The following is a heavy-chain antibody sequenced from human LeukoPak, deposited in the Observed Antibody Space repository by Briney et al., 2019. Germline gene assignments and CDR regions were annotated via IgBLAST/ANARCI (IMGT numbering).Heavy chain of an antibody. CDR3: AEELYYYYSSGYYPVDY. Sequence: PGGSLRLSCAASGFTFSSYGMHWVRQAPGKGLEWVADISYDGSNKYYADSVKGRFTISRDNSKNTLYLQMNSLRAEDTAVYYCAEELYYYYSSGYYPVDYWGQGTLVTVSS. D-gene: IGHD3-22*01. CDR2: ISYDGSNK. CDR1: GFTFSSYG. J-gene: IGHJ4*02. V-gene: IGHV3-30*18.